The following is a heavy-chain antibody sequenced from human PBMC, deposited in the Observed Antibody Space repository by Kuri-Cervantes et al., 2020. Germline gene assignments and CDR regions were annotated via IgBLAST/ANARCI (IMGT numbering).Heavy chain of an antibody. V-gene: IGHV4-59*13. CDR2: IYYSGST. CDR1: GGSISSYY. D-gene: IGHD6-19*01. Sequence: GSLRLSCTVSGGSISSYYWSWIRQPPGKGLEWIGYIYYSGSTNYNPSLKSRVTISVDTSKNQFSLKLSSVTAADTAVYYCARTPSSGWYRDDAFDIWGQGTMVTVSS. CDR3: ARTPSSGWYRDDAFDI. J-gene: IGHJ3*02.